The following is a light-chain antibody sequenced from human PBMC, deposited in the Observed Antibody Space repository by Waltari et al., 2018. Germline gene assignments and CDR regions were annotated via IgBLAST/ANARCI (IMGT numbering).Light chain of an antibody. CDR3: ASWDQSLRGVV. CDR1: NSNIGINY. J-gene: IGLJ2*01. Sequence: QSVLSQPPSASASPGQGVTIPCSGSNSNIGINYVYWYQHVPGTAPKLLIFRHNQRPSGVPGRFSGSKSGTSASLAISGLRSEDEADYYCASWDQSLRGVVFGGGTKLTVL. CDR2: RHN. V-gene: IGLV1-47*01.